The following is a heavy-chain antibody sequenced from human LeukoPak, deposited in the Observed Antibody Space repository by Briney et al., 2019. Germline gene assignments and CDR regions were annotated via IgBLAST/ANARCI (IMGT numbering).Heavy chain of an antibody. CDR3: ARFGVDYDMDV. D-gene: IGHD3-16*01. J-gene: IGHJ6*02. Sequence: SETLSLTCTVSGGTISGHYWTWSRHPPGKGLEWIVQIHYSGRADYNHSLRSRSNISVAMSKNQMSLKVNSVSAVDTAVYYCARFGVDYDMDVWGQGTTVTVS. V-gene: IGHV4-59*11. CDR2: IHYSGRA. CDR1: GGTISGHY.